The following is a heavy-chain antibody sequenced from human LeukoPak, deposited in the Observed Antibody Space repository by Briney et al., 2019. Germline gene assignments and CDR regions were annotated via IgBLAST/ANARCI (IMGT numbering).Heavy chain of an antibody. CDR2: ISYDGSNK. V-gene: IGHV3-30*03. D-gene: IGHD6-19*01. CDR1: GFTFSSYG. CDR3: ARGQRWLVLGSSLDY. J-gene: IGHJ4*02. Sequence: GGSLRLSCAASGFTFSSYGMHWVRQAPGKGLEWVAVISYDGSNKYYADSVKGRFTISRDNSKNTLYLQMNSLRAEDTAVYYCARGQRWLVLGSSLDYWGQGTLVTVP.